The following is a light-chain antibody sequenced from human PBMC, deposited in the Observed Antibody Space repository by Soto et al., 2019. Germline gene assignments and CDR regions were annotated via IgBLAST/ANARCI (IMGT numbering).Light chain of an antibody. CDR1: QDIRNG. V-gene: IGKV1-6*01. Sequence: AVQMTQSPSSLSASVGDRVTITCRASQDIRNGLGWFQQKPGKAPEILIYAASSLQSGVPSRFSGSASGTDFTLTISSLQPEDFATYYCLQDYNYPWTFGQGTKVEIK. CDR3: LQDYNYPWT. J-gene: IGKJ1*01. CDR2: AAS.